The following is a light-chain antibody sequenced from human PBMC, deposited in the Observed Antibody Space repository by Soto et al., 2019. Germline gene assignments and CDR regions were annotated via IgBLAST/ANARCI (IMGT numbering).Light chain of an antibody. CDR1: QSIRSW. CDR2: KAS. V-gene: IGKV1-5*03. CDR3: QQYDVYST. Sequence: EIPSSPSPSPLSAAVGVAAXXXXRASQSIRSWLAWHQQKPGIAPXXXIYKASTLQSGVPSRFSGSGYGTVFTLTISRLTPDDSATYYCQQYDVYSTFGQGTKVDIK. J-gene: IGKJ1*01.